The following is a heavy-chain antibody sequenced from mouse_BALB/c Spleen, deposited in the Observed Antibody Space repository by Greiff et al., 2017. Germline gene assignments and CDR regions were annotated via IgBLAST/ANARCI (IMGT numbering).Heavy chain of an antibody. J-gene: IGHJ2*01. CDR2: IDPENGNT. CDR3: ARGGYYGFDY. CDR1: GFNIKDYY. D-gene: IGHD1-1*01. V-gene: IGHV14-1*02. Sequence: EVMLVESGAELVRPGALVKLSCKASGFNIKDYYMHWVKQRPEQGLEWIGWIDPENGNTIYDPKFQGKASITADTSSNTAYLQLSSLTSEDTAVYYCARGGYYGFDYWGQGTTLTVSS.